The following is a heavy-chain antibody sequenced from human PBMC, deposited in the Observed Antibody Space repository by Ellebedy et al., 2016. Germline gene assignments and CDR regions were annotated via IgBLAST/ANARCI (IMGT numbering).Heavy chain of an antibody. D-gene: IGHD6-19*01. CDR3: ARSAGYGSGWSSDY. Sequence: GESLKISXQASGYIFTKYWIAWVRQMSGRGLELMGIIYPGVSETIYMPSFQGQVTISADNSISTAYLQWRSLKASDTAIYNSARSAGYGSGWSSDYWGQGSLVTVSS. CDR2: IYPGVSET. CDR1: GYIFTKYW. J-gene: IGHJ4*02. V-gene: IGHV5-51*01.